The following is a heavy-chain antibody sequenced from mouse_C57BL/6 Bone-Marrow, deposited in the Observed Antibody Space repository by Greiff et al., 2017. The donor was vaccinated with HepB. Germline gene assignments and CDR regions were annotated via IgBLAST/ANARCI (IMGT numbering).Heavy chain of an antibody. J-gene: IGHJ4*01. CDR2: ISYDGSN. Sequence: VQLKQSGPGLVKPSQSLSLTCSVTGYSITSGYYWNWIRQFPGNKLEWMGYISYDGSNNYNPSLKNRISITRDTSKNQFFLKLNSVTTEDTATYYCAITTVVATDYWGQGTSVTGSS. D-gene: IGHD1-1*01. CDR1: GYSITSGYY. V-gene: IGHV3-6*01. CDR3: AITTVVATDY.